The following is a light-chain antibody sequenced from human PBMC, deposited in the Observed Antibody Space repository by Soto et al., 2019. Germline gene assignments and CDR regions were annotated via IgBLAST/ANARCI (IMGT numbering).Light chain of an antibody. CDR3: QKYNSVSSWT. J-gene: IGKJ1*01. V-gene: IGKV1-27*01. CDR1: QGISNY. Sequence: DIQMTQSPSSLSASVGDRVTITCRASQGISNYLAWYQQKPGKVPKLLIYAASTLQSGVPSRFSGSGSGTDFTLTISSLQPEDVATYYCQKYNSVSSWTFGQGTKVEIK. CDR2: AAS.